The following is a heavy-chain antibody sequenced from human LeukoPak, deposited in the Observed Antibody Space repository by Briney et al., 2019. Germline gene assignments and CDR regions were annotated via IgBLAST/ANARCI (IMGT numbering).Heavy chain of an antibody. V-gene: IGHV3-23*01. J-gene: IGHJ6*03. D-gene: IGHD3-16*01. Sequence: PGGSLRLSCAVSGITLSNYGMSWVRQAPGKGLEWVAGISDSGGSTSYADSVKGRFTISRDNPKNTLYLQMNSLRAEDTAVYYCARQTGENYYYYMDVWGKGTTVTVSS. CDR2: ISDSGGST. CDR1: GITLSNYG. CDR3: ARQTGENYYYYMDV.